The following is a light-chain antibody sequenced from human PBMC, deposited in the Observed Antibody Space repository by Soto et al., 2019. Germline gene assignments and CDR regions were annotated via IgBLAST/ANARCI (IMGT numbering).Light chain of an antibody. V-gene: IGKV1-39*01. CDR2: AAY. CDR3: QQSYSTRPT. CDR1: QSISSY. J-gene: IGKJ1*01. Sequence: DIQMTQSPSSLSASVGDRVTITCRASQSISSYLNWYQQKPGKAPKLLIYAAYSLHSGVPSRFSGSGSGTDFTLTISSLHPEDFATYDCQQSYSTRPTFGQVTKVEIK.